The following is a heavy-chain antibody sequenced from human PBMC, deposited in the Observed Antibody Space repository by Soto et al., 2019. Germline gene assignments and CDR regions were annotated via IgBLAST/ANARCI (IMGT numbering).Heavy chain of an antibody. D-gene: IGHD2-21*01. J-gene: IGHJ4*02. CDR2: FDPEDGET. V-gene: IGHV1-24*01. Sequence: QVQLVQSGAEVKKPGASVKVSCKVSGYTLTELSMHWVRQAPGKGLEWMGGFDPEDGETIYAQKFQGRVTMTEDTSTDTAYMELSSLRSEDTAVYYCATSFRSSTSAGNAINFDYWGQGTLVTVSS. CDR3: ATSFRSSTSAGNAINFDY. CDR1: GYTLTELS.